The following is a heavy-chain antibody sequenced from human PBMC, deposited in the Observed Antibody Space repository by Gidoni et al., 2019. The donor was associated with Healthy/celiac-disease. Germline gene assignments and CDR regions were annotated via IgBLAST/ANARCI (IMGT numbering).Heavy chain of an antibody. CDR3: ARSIVVVTATNWYFDL. CDR2: ISSSSSTI. Sequence: EVQLVEPGGGLVQPGGSLRLSCAASGFTFSSYSMNWVRQAPGKGLEWVSYISSSSSTIYYADSVKGRFTISRDNAKNSLYLQMNSLRAEDTAVYYCARSIVVVTATNWYFDLWGRGTLVTVSS. CDR1: GFTFSSYS. J-gene: IGHJ2*01. V-gene: IGHV3-48*01. D-gene: IGHD2-21*02.